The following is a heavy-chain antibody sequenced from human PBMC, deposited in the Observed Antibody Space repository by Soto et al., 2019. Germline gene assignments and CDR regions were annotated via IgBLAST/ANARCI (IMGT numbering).Heavy chain of an antibody. V-gene: IGHV3-9*01. CDR2: ISWNSDSI. D-gene: IGHD2-15*01. CDR3: AKDVGHCSGGSCYSRYYGMDV. Sequence: EVQLVESGGGLVQPGRSLRLSCAASGFTFDDYAMHWVRQAPGKGLEWVSGISWNSDSIGYADSVKGRFTISRDNAKNSLYLQMNSLRAEDTALYYCAKDVGHCSGGSCYSRYYGMDVWGQGTTVTVSS. J-gene: IGHJ6*02. CDR1: GFTFDDYA.